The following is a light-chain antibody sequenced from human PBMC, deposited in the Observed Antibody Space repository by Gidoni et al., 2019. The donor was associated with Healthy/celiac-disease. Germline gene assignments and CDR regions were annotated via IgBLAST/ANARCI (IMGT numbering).Light chain of an antibody. CDR1: QSISSW. Sequence: DIQMTQSPSTLSASVGDRVTITCRASQSISSWLAWYQQKPGKAPKLLIYKASSLESGVPSRFSGSGSGTEFTLTISSLQPDDFATYYCQQYNSLGITFXHXTRLEIK. CDR3: QQYNSLGIT. V-gene: IGKV1-5*03. J-gene: IGKJ5*01. CDR2: KAS.